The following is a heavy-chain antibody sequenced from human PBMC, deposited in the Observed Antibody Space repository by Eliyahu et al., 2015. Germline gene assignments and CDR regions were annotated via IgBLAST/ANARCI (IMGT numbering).Heavy chain of an antibody. J-gene: IGHJ4*02. CDR2: IXHSGST. CDR3: ARGTLGYFDY. Sequence: QVQLQQWGAGXLKPSETLSLTXAXCGGPFXGYYWSWIRPPPGKGLEWIGEIXHSGSTNYNPSLKSRVTISVDTSKNQFSLKLSSVTAADTAVYYCARGTLGYFDYWGQGTLVTVSS. CDR1: GGPFXGYY. V-gene: IGHV4-34*01.